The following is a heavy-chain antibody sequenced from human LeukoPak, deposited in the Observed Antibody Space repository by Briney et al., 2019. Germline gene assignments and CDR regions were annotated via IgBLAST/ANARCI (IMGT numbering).Heavy chain of an antibody. D-gene: IGHD1-14*01. CDR1: GFTFSTYG. CDR2: IWYDGSNK. V-gene: IGHV3-33*06. Sequence: GGSLRLTCAASGFTFSTYGMHWVRQAPGKGLEWVAVIWYDGSNKYYADSVKGRFTISRDNSKNTLYLQMNSLRAEDTAVYYCANANGCNHARFYYWGTGTLVTVSS. J-gene: IGHJ4*02. CDR3: ANANGCNHARFYY.